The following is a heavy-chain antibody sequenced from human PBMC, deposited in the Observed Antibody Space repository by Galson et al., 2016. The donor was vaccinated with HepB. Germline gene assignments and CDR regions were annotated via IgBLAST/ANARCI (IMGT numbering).Heavy chain of an antibody. CDR3: AKANIIMVTLGIYLDT. V-gene: IGHV3-23*01. CDR2: VSGHAGST. J-gene: IGHJ4*03. CDR1: GFAFNTYA. D-gene: IGHD2/OR15-2a*01. Sequence: SLRLSCATSGFAFNTYAMNWVRQAPGKGLEWVAGVSGHAGSTYYADSVKGRFAIPRDNSKNTLFPQMNGLRADDTAVYYCAKANIIMVTLGIYLDTWGPGTLVTVSS.